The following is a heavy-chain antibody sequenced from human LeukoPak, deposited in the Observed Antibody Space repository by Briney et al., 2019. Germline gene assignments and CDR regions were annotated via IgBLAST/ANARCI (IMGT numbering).Heavy chain of an antibody. CDR1: GYTFTGYD. D-gene: IGHD3-3*01. J-gene: IGHJ4*02. Sequence: ASVKVPCRALGYTFTGYDMHWVRQAPGQGLEWRGRINPNSGGTNYAQKFQGRVTMTRDPSISTAYMELSRLRSDDTAVYYCVVTIFGVVIIGPRGYFDYWGQGTLVTVSS. CDR2: INPNSGGT. V-gene: IGHV1-2*06. CDR3: VVTIFGVVIIGPRGYFDY.